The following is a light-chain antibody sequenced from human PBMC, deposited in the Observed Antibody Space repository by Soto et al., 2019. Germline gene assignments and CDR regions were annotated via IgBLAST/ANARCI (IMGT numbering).Light chain of an antibody. CDR3: QQRSSWPLT. CDR2: DSF. CDR1: QSVTSY. V-gene: IGKV3-11*01. J-gene: IGKJ4*01. Sequence: EIVLTQSPATLSLSPGEGATLSCRASQSVTSYLAWYQQKPGQAPRLLIYDSFNRATGIPARFSGSGSGTDFTLTISSLEPEDFAVYYCQQRSSWPLTFVGGTKVEIK.